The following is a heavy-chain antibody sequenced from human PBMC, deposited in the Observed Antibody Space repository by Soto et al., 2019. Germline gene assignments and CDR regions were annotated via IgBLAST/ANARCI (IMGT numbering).Heavy chain of an antibody. Sequence: EVRLEESGGTLVQPGGSLRLSCVGSGFTLSSFEVTCVRQAPGKGLEWLSYISNSGTTKHYADSVKGRFTVSRDNAKNSVHLQLNSLSAEDTGIYYCARVQLGDSLDYWGQGTLVTVSS. CDR2: ISNSGTTK. V-gene: IGHV3-48*03. CDR3: ARVQLGDSLDY. CDR1: GFTLSSFE. J-gene: IGHJ4*02. D-gene: IGHD4-17*01.